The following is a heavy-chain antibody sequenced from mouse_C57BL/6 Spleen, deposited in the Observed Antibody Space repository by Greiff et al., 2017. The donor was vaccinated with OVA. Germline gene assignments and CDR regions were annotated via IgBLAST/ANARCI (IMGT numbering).Heavy chain of an antibody. D-gene: IGHD3-2*02. CDR3: ARGGSSGPGYFDY. V-gene: IGHV1-80*01. CDR1: GYAFSSYW. J-gene: IGHJ2*01. CDR2: IYPGDGDT. Sequence: QVQLQQSGAELVKPGASVKISCKASGYAFSSYWMNWVKQRPGKGLEWIGQIYPGDGDTNYNGKFKGKATLTADKSSSTAYMQLSSLTSEDSVVYFCARGGSSGPGYFDYWGQGTTLTVSS.